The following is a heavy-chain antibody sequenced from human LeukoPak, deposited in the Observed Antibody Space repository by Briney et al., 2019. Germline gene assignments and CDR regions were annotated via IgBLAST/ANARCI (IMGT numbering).Heavy chain of an antibody. V-gene: IGHV1-2*02. CDR2: INPNSGGT. D-gene: IGHD4-17*01. J-gene: IGHJ3*02. CDR1: RYTFTGYY. Sequence: VASVKVSCKASRYTFTGYYMHWVRQAPGQGLEWMGWINPNSGGTNYAQKLQGRVTMTTDTSTSTAYMELRSLRSDDTAVYYCARDLSVTTVTVNAFDIWGQGTMVTVSS. CDR3: ARDLSVTTVTVNAFDI.